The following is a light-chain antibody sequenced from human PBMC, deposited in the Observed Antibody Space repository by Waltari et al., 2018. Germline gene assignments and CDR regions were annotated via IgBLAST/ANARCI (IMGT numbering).Light chain of an antibody. J-gene: IGLJ2*01. CDR3: SSYTDSTTVV. CDR1: TPAIGTYDS. V-gene: IGLV2-14*01. CDR2: QVT. Sequence: QSALTQPASVSGSPGQSITISCSGSTPAIGTYDSLSWYQQYPGKAPKLILYQVTIRPSGVFNRFSGSKSGNTASLTISGLQTDDDAIYYCSSYTDSTTVVFGGGTVVTVL.